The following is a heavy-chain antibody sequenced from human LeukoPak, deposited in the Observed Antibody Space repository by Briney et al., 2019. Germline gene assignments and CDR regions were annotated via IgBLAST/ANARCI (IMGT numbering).Heavy chain of an antibody. CDR1: GFTFSGYG. CDR2: ISGSGTST. Sequence: GGSLRLSCAASGFTFSGYGMSWVRQAPGKGLEWVSAISGSGTSTSYADSVKGRFTISRDNSKNTLYLQMNSLRADDTAVYYCAKTPLSVAPGDFFDYWGQGTLVTVSS. CDR3: AKTPLSVAPGDFFDY. D-gene: IGHD6-19*01. J-gene: IGHJ4*02. V-gene: IGHV3-23*01.